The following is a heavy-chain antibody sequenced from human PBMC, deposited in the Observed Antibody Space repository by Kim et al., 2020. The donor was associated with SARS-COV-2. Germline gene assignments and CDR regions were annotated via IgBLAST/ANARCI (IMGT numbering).Heavy chain of an antibody. CDR3: SSGYDYSY. Sequence: YSGSTYYNHALKSRVTISVDTSKNQFSLKLSSVTAADTAVYCCSSGYDYSYWGQGTLVTVSS. J-gene: IGHJ4*02. D-gene: IGHD5-12*01. V-gene: IGHV4-39*01. CDR2: YSGST.